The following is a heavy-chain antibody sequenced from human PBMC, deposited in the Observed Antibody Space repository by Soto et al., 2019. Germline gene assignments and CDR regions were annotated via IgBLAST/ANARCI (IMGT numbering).Heavy chain of an antibody. Sequence: PSETLSLTCAVYGGSFSGYYWSWIRQPPGKGLEWIGYIYHSGSTYYNPSLKSRVTISVDRSKNQFSLKLSSVTAADTAVYYCAGGIAARPLGYWGQGTLVTVSS. CDR3: AGGIAARPLGY. V-gene: IGHV4-34*01. D-gene: IGHD6-6*01. CDR2: IYHSGST. J-gene: IGHJ4*02. CDR1: GGSFSGYY.